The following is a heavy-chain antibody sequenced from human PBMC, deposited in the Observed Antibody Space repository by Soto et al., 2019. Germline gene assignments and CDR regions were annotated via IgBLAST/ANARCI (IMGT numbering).Heavy chain of an antibody. CDR3: ARFTSYSSGWGPVGDYYGMDV. D-gene: IGHD6-19*01. CDR2: IIPIFGTA. J-gene: IGHJ6*02. V-gene: IGHV1-69*13. Sequence: SVKVSCKASGGTFSSYAISWVRQAPGQGLEWMGGIIPIFGTANYAQKFQGRVTITADESTSTAYMELSSLRSEDTAVYYCARFTSYSSGWGPVGDYYGMDVWGQGTTVTVSS. CDR1: GGTFSSYA.